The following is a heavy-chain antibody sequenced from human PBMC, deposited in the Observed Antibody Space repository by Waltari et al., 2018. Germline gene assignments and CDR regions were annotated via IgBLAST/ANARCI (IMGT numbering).Heavy chain of an antibody. Sequence: QVQLQESGPGLVKPSETLSLTCPVSGGSISISYWSWIRQPPGKGLEWIGYIYYSGSTNYNPSLKSRVTISVETSKNQFSLKLSSVTAADTAVYYCARGRSGYDFWSGYRYWGQGTLVTVSS. V-gene: IGHV4-59*01. CDR3: ARGRSGYDFWSGYRY. CDR2: IYYSGST. J-gene: IGHJ4*02. CDR1: GGSISISY. D-gene: IGHD3-3*01.